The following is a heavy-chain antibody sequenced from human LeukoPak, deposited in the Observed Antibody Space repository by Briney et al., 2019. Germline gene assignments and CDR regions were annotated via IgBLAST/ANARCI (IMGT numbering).Heavy chain of an antibody. CDR1: EFSFSNYG. CDR2: IGKSGST. V-gene: IGHV3-23*01. CDR3: AKRGELPRPYFFDC. J-gene: IGHJ4*02. Sequence: GGSLRLSCAASEFSFSNYGMNWVRQAPGKGLEWVSFIGKSGSTYYADSVTGRLTISRDNYKNIMSMQMHSMRAEDTAVYYCAKRGELPRPYFFDCWGQRTLVSVSS. D-gene: IGHD1-26*01.